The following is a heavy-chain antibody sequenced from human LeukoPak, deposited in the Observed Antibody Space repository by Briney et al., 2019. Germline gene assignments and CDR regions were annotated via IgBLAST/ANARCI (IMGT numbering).Heavy chain of an antibody. CDR3: ARHYYDILTGDYWYFDL. CDR1: GGSNSSFY. Sequence: SETLSLTCTVSGGSNSSFYWSWIRQRPGKGLEWIGYIYYSGRPNYNPSLKSRVTISVDTSKNQFSLKLSSVTAADTAVYYCARHYYDILTGDYWYFDLWGRGTLVTFSS. V-gene: IGHV4-59*08. J-gene: IGHJ2*01. D-gene: IGHD3-9*01. CDR2: IYYSGRP.